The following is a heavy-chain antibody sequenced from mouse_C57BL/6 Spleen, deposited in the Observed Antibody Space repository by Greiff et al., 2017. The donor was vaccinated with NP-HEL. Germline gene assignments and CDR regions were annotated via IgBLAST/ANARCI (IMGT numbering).Heavy chain of an antibody. CDR3: ARRDYGTFAY. CDR1: GYTFTDYN. D-gene: IGHD2-1*01. J-gene: IGHJ3*01. V-gene: IGHV1-18*01. Sequence: EVQLQQSGPELVKPGASVKIPCKASGYTFTDYNMDWVKQSHGKSLEWIGDINPNNGGTIYNQKFKGKATLTVDKSSSTAYMELRSLTAEDTAVYYCARRDYGTFAYWGQGTLVTVSA. CDR2: INPNNGGT.